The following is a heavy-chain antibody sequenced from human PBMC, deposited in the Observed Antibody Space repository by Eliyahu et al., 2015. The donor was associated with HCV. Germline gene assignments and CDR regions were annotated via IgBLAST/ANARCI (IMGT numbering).Heavy chain of an antibody. Sequence: EVHLLESGGGLVQPGGSLRLSCAASGFTFNNYAMSWVRQAPGTGLQWLSSISGSGGSTYYADSVKGRFSISRDNSKNTLYLQMNSLRAEDTALYYCAKDQRGWYGGNFDLWGRGTLVTVSS. CDR1: GFTFNNYA. D-gene: IGHD6-19*01. J-gene: IGHJ2*01. CDR3: AKDQRGWYGGNFDL. V-gene: IGHV3-23*01. CDR2: ISGSGGST.